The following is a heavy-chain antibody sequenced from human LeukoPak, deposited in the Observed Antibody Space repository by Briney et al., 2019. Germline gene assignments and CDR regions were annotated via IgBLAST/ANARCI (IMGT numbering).Heavy chain of an antibody. CDR3: ATIKYYYYGSGSYSQDYMDV. J-gene: IGHJ6*03. V-gene: IGHV3-23*01. CDR1: GFTFSNYA. D-gene: IGHD3-10*01. Sequence: GGSLRLSCAASGFTFSNYAMSWVRQAPGKGLEWVSALNGSGDITYYADSVKGRFTISRDNSKNTLYLQMNSLRAEDTAVYYCATIKYYYYGSGSYSQDYMDVWGKGTTVTVSS. CDR2: LNGSGDIT.